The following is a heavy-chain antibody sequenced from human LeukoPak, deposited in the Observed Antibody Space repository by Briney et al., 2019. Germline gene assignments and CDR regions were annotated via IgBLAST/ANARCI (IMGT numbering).Heavy chain of an antibody. D-gene: IGHD2-21*01. CDR2: IRSRTCGGAA. J-gene: IGHJ4*02. Sequence: GGSLRLSCEASGFTFADYAMNWVRQAPGKGLEWVGFIRSRTCGGAADYAPSVQGRFTTSRNDSKSIAYLQMNSLEIEDTAVYYCTRVAIAIIDTDPVDYWGQGTLVTVSS. CDR3: TRVAIAIIDTDPVDY. V-gene: IGHV3-49*04. CDR1: GFTFADYA.